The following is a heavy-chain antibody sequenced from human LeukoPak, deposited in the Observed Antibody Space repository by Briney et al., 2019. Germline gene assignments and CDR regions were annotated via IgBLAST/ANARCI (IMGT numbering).Heavy chain of an antibody. CDR2: IYTSGST. CDR3: ARCRSDYRTVDP. J-gene: IGHJ5*02. D-gene: IGHD4-11*01. V-gene: IGHV4-61*02. Sequence: SETLSLTCTVSGDSISSGSYFWSWIRQPAGKGLEWIGRIYTSGSTNYNTSLKSRVTISVDTSRNQFSLKLSSVTAADTAVYYCARCRSDYRTVDPWGQGTLVSVSS. CDR1: GDSISSGSYF.